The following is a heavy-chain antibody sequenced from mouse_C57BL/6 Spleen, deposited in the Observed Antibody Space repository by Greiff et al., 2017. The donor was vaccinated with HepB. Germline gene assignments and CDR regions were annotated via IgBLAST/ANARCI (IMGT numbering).Heavy chain of an antibody. CDR3: ARRGDYSKPFAY. V-gene: IGHV2-2*01. Sequence: QVQLKESGPGLVQPSQSLSITCTVSGFSLTSYGVHWVRQSPGKGLEWLGVIWSGGSTDYNAAFISRLSISKDNSKSQVFFKMNSLQADDTAIYYCARRGDYSKPFAYWGQGTLVTVSA. D-gene: IGHD2-5*01. CDR1: GFSLTSYG. CDR2: IWSGGST. J-gene: IGHJ3*01.